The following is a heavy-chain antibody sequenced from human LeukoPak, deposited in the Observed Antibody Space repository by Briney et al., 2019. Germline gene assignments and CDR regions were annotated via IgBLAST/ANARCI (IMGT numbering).Heavy chain of an antibody. CDR3: ARIAAAGTRYYYYGMDV. CDR1: GFTFSSYA. CDR2: ISYDGSNK. D-gene: IGHD6-13*01. J-gene: IGHJ6*02. V-gene: IGHV3-30-3*01. Sequence: GGSLRLSCAASGFTFSSYAMHWVRQAPGKGLEWVAVISYDGSNKYYADSVKGRFTISRDNSKDTLYLQMNSLRAEDTAVYYCARIAAAGTRYYYYGMDVWGQGTTVTVSS.